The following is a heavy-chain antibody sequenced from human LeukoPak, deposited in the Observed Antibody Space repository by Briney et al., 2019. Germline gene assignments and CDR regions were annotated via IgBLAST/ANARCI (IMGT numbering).Heavy chain of an antibody. J-gene: IGHJ4*02. CDR2: IYYSGST. CDR3: VRHHPRWLQFFDY. V-gene: IGHV4-59*08. D-gene: IGHD6-19*01. Sequence: SETLSLTCTVSGGSISSYYCGWIRQPPGKVLGWIGYIYYSGSTNYNPSLKSRVTISVDTSKNQFSLKLSSLTAADTALYYCVRHHPRWLQFFDYWGQGTLVTVSS. CDR1: GGSISSYY.